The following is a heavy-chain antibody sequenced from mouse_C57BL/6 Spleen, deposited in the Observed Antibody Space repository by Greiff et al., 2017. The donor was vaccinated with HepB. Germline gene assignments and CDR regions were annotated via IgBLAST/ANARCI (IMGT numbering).Heavy chain of an antibody. J-gene: IGHJ2*01. CDR2: IDPETGGT. D-gene: IGHD1-1*01. Sequence: QVQLQQSGAELVRPGASVTLSCKASGYTFTDYEMHWVKQTPVHGLEWIGAIDPETGGTAYNQKFKGKAILTADKSSSTAYMELRSLTSEDSAVYYCTRRSFIWGDYWGQGTTLTVSS. V-gene: IGHV1-15*01. CDR1: GYTFTDYE. CDR3: TRRSFIWGDY.